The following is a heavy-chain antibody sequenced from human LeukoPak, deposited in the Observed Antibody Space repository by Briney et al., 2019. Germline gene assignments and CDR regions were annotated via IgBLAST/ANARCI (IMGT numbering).Heavy chain of an antibody. CDR2: IIPRFGAA. V-gene: IGHV1-69*13. CDR3: ARPRPRFCSGGYCYSRDGFDI. J-gene: IGHJ3*02. CDR1: VGSYTSYA. D-gene: IGHD2-15*01. Sequence: SAVKVSCKASVGSYTSYAISWVRQAPGQGLEWMGGIIPRFGAANYAKKFRGRVEITADESTSTVKMELSSLRSEDTAVYYCARPRPRFCSGGYCYSRDGFDIWGQGTMVTVSS.